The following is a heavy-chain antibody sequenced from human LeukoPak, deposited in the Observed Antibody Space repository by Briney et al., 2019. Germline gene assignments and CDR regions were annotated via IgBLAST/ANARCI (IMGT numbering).Heavy chain of an antibody. V-gene: IGHV4-4*02. CDR3: ARVSGSYYGWFDP. CDR2: IYHSGST. J-gene: IGHJ5*02. D-gene: IGHD1-26*01. Sequence: SETLSLTCAVSGGSISSSNWWSWVRQPPGKGLEWIGEIYHSGSTNYNPSLKSRVTISVDKSKNQFSLKLSSVTAADTAVYYCARVSGSYYGWFDPWGQGTLVTVSS. CDR1: GGSISSSNW.